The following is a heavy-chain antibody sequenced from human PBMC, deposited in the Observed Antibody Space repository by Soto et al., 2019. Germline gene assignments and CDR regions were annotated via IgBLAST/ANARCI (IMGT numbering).Heavy chain of an antibody. Sequence: EVQLVESGGGLVKPGGSLRLSCAASGFTFSSHTMNWVLQAPGKGLEWVSSITSSSRDVFYADSVKGRFTISRDNAKNSLYLQMNSLRAEATAVYYCVKEVEGFDYWGQGTLVTVSS. J-gene: IGHJ4*02. D-gene: IGHD1-1*01. CDR1: GFTFSSHT. CDR3: VKEVEGFDY. CDR2: ITSSSRDV. V-gene: IGHV3-21*01.